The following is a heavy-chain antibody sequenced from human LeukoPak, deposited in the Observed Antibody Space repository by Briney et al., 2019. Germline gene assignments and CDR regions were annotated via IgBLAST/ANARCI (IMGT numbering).Heavy chain of an antibody. CDR3: ARDPGYDSSGPSWTSDL. J-gene: IGHJ5*02. CDR2: IIPILGIA. D-gene: IGHD3-22*01. Sequence: GASVKVSCKASGGTFSSYAISWVRQAPGQGLEWMGRIIPILGIANYAQKFQGRVTITADKSTSTAYMELSSLRSEDTAVYYCARDPGYDSSGPSWTSDLWGQGTLVTVSS. CDR1: GGTFSSYA. V-gene: IGHV1-69*04.